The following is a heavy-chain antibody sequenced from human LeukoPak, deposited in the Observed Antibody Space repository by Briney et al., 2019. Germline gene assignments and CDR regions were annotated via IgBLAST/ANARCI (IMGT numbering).Heavy chain of an antibody. Sequence: SETLSLTCTVSGGSISSGSYYWSWIRQPAGKGLEWIGRIYTSGSTNYNPSLKSRVTISVDTSKNQFSLRLRSVTAADTAVYYCARDFLHLGGWGQGTMVTVSS. CDR2: IYTSGST. CDR3: ARDFLHLGG. D-gene: IGHD3-16*01. J-gene: IGHJ3*01. V-gene: IGHV4-61*02. CDR1: GGSISSGSYY.